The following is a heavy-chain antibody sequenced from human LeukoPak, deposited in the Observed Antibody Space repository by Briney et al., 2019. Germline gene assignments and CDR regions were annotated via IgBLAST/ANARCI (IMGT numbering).Heavy chain of an antibody. V-gene: IGHV3-66*02. Sequence: GGSLILSCVASGFSVGNNYMNWVRQAPGKGLEWVSVIYSGGSTYYADAVKRRFTISRDSSKNTLYLQIHGLRVEDTAVYYCARPIRDASVSLRFDSWGQGTLVTVSS. CDR2: IYSGGST. J-gene: IGHJ4*02. D-gene: IGHD5-24*01. CDR1: GFSVGNNY. CDR3: ARPIRDASVSLRFDS.